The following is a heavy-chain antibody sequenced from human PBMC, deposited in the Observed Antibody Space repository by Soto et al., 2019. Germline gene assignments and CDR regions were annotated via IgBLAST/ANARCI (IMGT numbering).Heavy chain of an antibody. Sequence: GASVKVSCKASGYTFTSYGISWVRQAPGQGLEWMGWISAYNGNTNYAQKLQGRVTMTTDASTSTAYMELRSLRSDDTAVYYCVVRPDQAPYYGMDVWGQGTTVTVSS. CDR3: VVRPDQAPYYGMDV. J-gene: IGHJ6*02. D-gene: IGHD2-15*01. CDR1: GYTFTSYG. CDR2: ISAYNGNT. V-gene: IGHV1-18*01.